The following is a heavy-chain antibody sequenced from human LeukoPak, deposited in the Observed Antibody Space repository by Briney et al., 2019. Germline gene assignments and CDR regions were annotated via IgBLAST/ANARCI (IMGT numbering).Heavy chain of an antibody. CDR1: GFTFSSYA. CDR2: ISYDGSNK. V-gene: IGHV3-30-3*01. CDR3: ARDLSLTGTDYYYYGMDV. D-gene: IGHD1-20*01. Sequence: GGSLRLSCAASGFTFSSYAMHWVRQAPGKGLEWVAVISYDGSNKYYADSVKGRFTISRDNSKNTLYLQMNSLRAEDTGVYYCARDLSLTGTDYYYYGMDVWGQGTTVTVSS. J-gene: IGHJ6*02.